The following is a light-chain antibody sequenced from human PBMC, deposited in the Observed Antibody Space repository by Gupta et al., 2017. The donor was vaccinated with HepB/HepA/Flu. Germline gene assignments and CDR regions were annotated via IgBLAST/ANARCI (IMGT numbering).Light chain of an antibody. J-gene: IGKJ1*01. CDR2: DAS. V-gene: IGKV3-11*01. CDR3: QQRFNWPWT. CDR1: RSVSSY. Sequence: EIVLTQSPATLSLSPGARATLSCRASRSVSSYLAWSQQKPGQAPRLLIYDASNRATGVPARFSGSGSGTDFTLTISGLQPEDVAIYYCQQRFNWPWTFGQGTKVEIK.